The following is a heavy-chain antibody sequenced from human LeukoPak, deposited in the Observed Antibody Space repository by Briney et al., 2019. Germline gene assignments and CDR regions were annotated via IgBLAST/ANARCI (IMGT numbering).Heavy chain of an antibody. V-gene: IGHV3-33*01. J-gene: IGHJ4*02. Sequence: GKSLRLSCEASGFTFSNHGMHWVRQAPAKGLEWEALIWNDGSNKYYGDSVKGRFTISRDNTNNTIHLHMNSLRAEDTAMYYCARDFQWRPFDYWGQGTLVTVSS. CDR3: ARDFQWRPFDY. CDR1: GFTFSNHG. CDR2: IWNDGSNK. D-gene: IGHD6-19*01.